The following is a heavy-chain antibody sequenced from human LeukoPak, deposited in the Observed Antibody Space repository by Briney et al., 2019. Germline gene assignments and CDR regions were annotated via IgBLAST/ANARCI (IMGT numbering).Heavy chain of an antibody. CDR3: ARISSSWYWFDP. CDR2: VIPIFGTA. Sequence: SVKVSCKASGGTFGSYAISWVRQAPGQGLEWMGRVIPIFGTANYAQKFQGRVTITADKSTSTAYMELSSLRSEDTAVYYCARISSSWYWFDPWGQGTLVTVSS. V-gene: IGHV1-69*06. J-gene: IGHJ5*02. D-gene: IGHD6-13*01. CDR1: GGTFGSYA.